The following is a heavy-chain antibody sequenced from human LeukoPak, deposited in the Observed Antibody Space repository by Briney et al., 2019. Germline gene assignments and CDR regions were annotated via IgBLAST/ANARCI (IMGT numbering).Heavy chain of an antibody. D-gene: IGHD2-2*01. Sequence: GGSLRLSCAASGFTFSSYAMSWVRQAPGKGLEWVSVISGSGGSTYYADSVKGRFTISRDDSKNTLYLQMNSLRAEDTAVYYCAKGRSTSCYDASVYWGQGTLVTVSS. CDR3: AKGRSTSCYDASVY. CDR1: GFTFSSYA. J-gene: IGHJ4*02. V-gene: IGHV3-23*01. CDR2: ISGSGGST.